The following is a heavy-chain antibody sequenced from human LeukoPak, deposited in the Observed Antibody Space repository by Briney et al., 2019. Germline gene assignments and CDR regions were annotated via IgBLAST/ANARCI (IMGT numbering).Heavy chain of an antibody. CDR2: IYPGDSDT. J-gene: IGHJ6*03. V-gene: IGHV5-51*01. Sequence: PGESLQISCKGSGYSFNTYWIGWVRQLPGKGLEWMGIIYPGDSDTKYSPSFQGQVTISADKSISTAYLQWSSLKASDTAMYYCARLLWTDYYYMDVWGKGTTVTISS. CDR3: ARLLWTDYYYMDV. D-gene: IGHD3/OR15-3a*01. CDR1: GYSFNTYW.